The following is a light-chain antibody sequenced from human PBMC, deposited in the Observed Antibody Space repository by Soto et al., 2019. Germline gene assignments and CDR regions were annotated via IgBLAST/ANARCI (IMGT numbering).Light chain of an antibody. J-gene: IGKJ4*01. V-gene: IGKV3-20*01. CDR1: QSVSSSY. Sequence: EIVLTQSPDTLSFAPGERSTLSCMASQSVSSSYLAWYQQKPGQAPRLLIYGASSRATGIPDRFSGSGSGTDFTLTISRLEPEDFAVYYCQQYGSSSTCGGGTKGDIK. CDR2: GAS. CDR3: QQYGSSST.